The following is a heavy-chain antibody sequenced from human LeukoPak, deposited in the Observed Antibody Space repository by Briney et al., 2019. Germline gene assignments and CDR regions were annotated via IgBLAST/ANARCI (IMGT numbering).Heavy chain of an antibody. J-gene: IGHJ3*02. CDR3: SRGDYHYDSSNYYGPLDI. V-gene: IGHV1-18*01. CDR1: GYTFSNYG. D-gene: IGHD3-22*01. Sequence: AAERVSCKASGYTFSNYGINWVRQAPGQGLEWMGWFSLYNGDTKYTQKLQGRVTMTTDTSTSTAYMELRSLTSDDTAVYYCSRGDYHYDSSNYYGPLDIWGQGTMVPVSS. CDR2: FSLYNGDT.